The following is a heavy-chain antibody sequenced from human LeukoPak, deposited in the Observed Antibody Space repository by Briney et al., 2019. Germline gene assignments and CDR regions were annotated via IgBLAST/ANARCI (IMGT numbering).Heavy chain of an antibody. CDR2: ISFDGSNK. J-gene: IGHJ6*03. Sequence: PGGSLRLSCAASGFTFSSYATHWVRQAPGKGLGWVAIISFDGSNKYYADSVKGRFTISRDNSKNTLYLQMNSLRAEDTAVYYCAREVSIVVVPAAPPSYMDVWGKGTTVTVSS. V-gene: IGHV3-30-3*01. CDR3: AREVSIVVVPAAPPSYMDV. D-gene: IGHD2-2*01. CDR1: GFTFSSYA.